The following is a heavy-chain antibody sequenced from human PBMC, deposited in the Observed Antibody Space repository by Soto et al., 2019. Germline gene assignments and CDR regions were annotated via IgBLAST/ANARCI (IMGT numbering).Heavy chain of an antibody. CDR2: ISSSSSYI. V-gene: IGHV3-21*01. Sequence: GSLRLSCVGSGFNFSSYSMNWVRQAPGKGLEWVSSISSSSSYIYYADSVKGRFTISRDNAKNSLYLQMNSLRAEDTAVYYCARSPYCTNGVCYIFDYWGQGTLVTVSS. J-gene: IGHJ4*02. CDR3: ARSPYCTNGVCYIFDY. CDR1: GFNFSSYS. D-gene: IGHD2-8*01.